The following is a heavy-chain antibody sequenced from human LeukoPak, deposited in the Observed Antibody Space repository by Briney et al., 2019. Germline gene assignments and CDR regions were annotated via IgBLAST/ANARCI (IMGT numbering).Heavy chain of an antibody. CDR3: ARSRVQQLVPLDY. CDR2: IYYSGST. V-gene: IGHV4-31*03. Sequence: SETLSLTCTVSGGSISSGGYYWTWIRQHPGKGLEWIGYIYYSGSTYYKPSLKSRFTISVDRSKNHFSLKLSSVTAADTAVYYCARSRVQQLVPLDYWGQGTLVTVSS. J-gene: IGHJ4*02. D-gene: IGHD6-13*01. CDR1: GGSISSGGYY.